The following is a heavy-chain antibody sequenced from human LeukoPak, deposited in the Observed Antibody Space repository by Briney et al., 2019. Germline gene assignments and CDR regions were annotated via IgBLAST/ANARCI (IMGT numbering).Heavy chain of an antibody. J-gene: IGHJ4*02. CDR3: ARGAGGATIDY. D-gene: IGHD3-16*01. V-gene: IGHV3-74*01. CDR2: INSDVSST. Sequence: GGTLRLSCEASGFTFSSYWMHWVREAPGKGLVWVSRINSDVSSTSYAHSVKGRVPISRDNAKTTLYVQMNSLRAEDTAVYYCARGAGGATIDYWGQGTLVTVSS. CDR1: GFTFSSYW.